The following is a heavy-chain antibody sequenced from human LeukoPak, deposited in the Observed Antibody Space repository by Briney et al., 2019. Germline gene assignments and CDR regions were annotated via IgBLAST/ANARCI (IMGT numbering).Heavy chain of an antibody. Sequence: GGPLRLSCAASGFTFSSYWMSWVRQAPGKGLERVANIKQDGSEKYYVDSVKGRFTISRDNAKNSLYLQMNSLRAEDTAVYYCARDKSVGATPLDYWGQGTLVTVSS. CDR3: ARDKSVGATPLDY. V-gene: IGHV3-7*05. CDR1: GFTFSSYW. J-gene: IGHJ4*02. CDR2: IKQDGSEK. D-gene: IGHD1-26*01.